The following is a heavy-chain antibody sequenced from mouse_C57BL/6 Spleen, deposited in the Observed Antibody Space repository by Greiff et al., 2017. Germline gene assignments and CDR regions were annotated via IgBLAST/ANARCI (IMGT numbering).Heavy chain of an antibody. CDR2: IYPGDGDT. Sequence: QVQLQQSGAELVKPGASVKISCKASGYAFSSYWMNWVKQRPGKGLEWIGQIYPGDGDTNYNGKFKGKATLTADKSSSTAYMQLSSLTSEDSAVYFCARGNYGYRYFDYWGQGTTLTVSS. V-gene: IGHV1-80*01. J-gene: IGHJ2*01. D-gene: IGHD2-2*01. CDR1: GYAFSSYW. CDR3: ARGNYGYRYFDY.